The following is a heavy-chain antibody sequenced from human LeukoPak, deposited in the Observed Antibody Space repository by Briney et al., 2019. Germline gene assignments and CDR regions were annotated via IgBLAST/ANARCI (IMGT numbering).Heavy chain of an antibody. V-gene: IGHV3-30*04. CDR1: GFTFSSYA. CDR2: IWYDGSNK. J-gene: IGHJ4*02. CDR3: AREARSIAGFQY. Sequence: GGSLRLSCAASGFTFSSYAMSWVRQAPGKGLEWVAVIWYDGSNKYYADSVKGRFTISRDNSKNTLYLQMNSLRAEDTAVYYCAREARSIAGFQYWGQGTLVTVSS. D-gene: IGHD6-13*01.